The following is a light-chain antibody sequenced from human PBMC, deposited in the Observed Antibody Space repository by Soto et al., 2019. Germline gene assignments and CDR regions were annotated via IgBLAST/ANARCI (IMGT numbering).Light chain of an antibody. Sequence: DIQITQSPSTLSGSVGDRVTITCRASQTSSSWLAWYQQKPGKAPKLLIYKASTLKSGVPSRFSGSGSGTEFTLTISSLQPDDFATYYCQHYNSYSEAFGQGTKVELK. CDR3: QHYNSYSEA. V-gene: IGKV1-5*03. CDR2: KAS. CDR1: QTSSSW. J-gene: IGKJ1*01.